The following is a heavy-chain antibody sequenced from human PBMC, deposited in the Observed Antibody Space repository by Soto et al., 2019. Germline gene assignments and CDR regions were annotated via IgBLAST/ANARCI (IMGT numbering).Heavy chain of an antibody. CDR1: GGSISSGGYS. V-gene: IGHV4-30-2*01. CDR2: IYHSGST. Sequence: SETLSLTCAVSGGSISSGGYSWSWIRQPPGKGLEWIGYIYHSGSTYYNPSLKSRVTISVDRSKNQFSLKLSSVTAADTAVYYCARAVYSSSFFDYWGQGTLVTVSS. J-gene: IGHJ4*02. CDR3: ARAVYSSSFFDY. D-gene: IGHD6-6*01.